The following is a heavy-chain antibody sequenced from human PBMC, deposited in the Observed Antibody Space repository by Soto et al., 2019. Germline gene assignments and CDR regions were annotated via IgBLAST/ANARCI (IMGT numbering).Heavy chain of an antibody. V-gene: IGHV3-13*01. CDR2: IGAASDT. Sequence: GALSLSFAASGFTFSNYDMHWVLQAPGEGLEWISGIGAASDTYYPVSVQGRFTVSRDSAKKSLYLQMNSLRAGDTAVYYCARGVLGPGDYYYGMDVWGQGTTVTVSS. D-gene: IGHD7-27*01. CDR3: ARGVLGPGDYYYGMDV. CDR1: GFTFSNYD. J-gene: IGHJ6*02.